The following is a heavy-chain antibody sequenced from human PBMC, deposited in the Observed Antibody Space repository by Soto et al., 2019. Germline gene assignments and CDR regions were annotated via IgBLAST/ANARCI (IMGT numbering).Heavy chain of an antibody. D-gene: IGHD4-17*01. Sequence: PGGSLRLSCAASGFTVSSNYMSWVRQAPGKGLEWVSVPYSGGSTYYADSVKGRFTVSRDNSENTLYLQMNSLRVEDTAVYYCAKDADTDRATDGDRLRWYQIDSWGQGTPVTVSS. J-gene: IGHJ4*02. V-gene: IGHV3-53*05. CDR3: AKDADTDRATDGDRLRWYQIDS. CDR1: GFTVSSNY. CDR2: PYSGGST.